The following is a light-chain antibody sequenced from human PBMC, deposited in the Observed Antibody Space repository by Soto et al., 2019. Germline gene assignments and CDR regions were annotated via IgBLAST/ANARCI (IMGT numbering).Light chain of an antibody. V-gene: IGKV3-20*01. J-gene: IGKJ3*01. CDR1: LTVSSTY. CDR3: QLYGTSPL. Sequence: EIVLTQSPVTLSLSPGESATLSCRASLTVSSTYLTWYQQRPGQAPRLLIYATSTRSTDVPDRVSGSGSGTDFTLTISGLEPEDFGKYYCQLYGTSPLFGPGTKVDVK. CDR2: ATS.